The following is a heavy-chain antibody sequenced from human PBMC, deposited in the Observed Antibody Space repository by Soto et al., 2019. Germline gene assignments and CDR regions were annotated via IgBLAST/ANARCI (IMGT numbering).Heavy chain of an antibody. Sequence: SETLSLTCTVSGGSISSGDYWSWIRQHPGKGLEWIGYIYYSGSTYYNPSLKSRVTISVDTSKNQFSLKLSSVTAADTAVYYCERRKGNYDDYVLFDYWGQGTLVTVYS. CDR1: GGSISSGDY. CDR2: IYYSGST. J-gene: IGHJ4*02. D-gene: IGHD4-17*01. CDR3: ERRKGNYDDYVLFDY. V-gene: IGHV4-31*03.